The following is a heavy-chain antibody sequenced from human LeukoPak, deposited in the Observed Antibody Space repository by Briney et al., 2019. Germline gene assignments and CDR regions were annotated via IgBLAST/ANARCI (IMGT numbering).Heavy chain of an antibody. J-gene: IGHJ4*02. Sequence: PGGSLRLSCAASGFTFSSYWMSWVRQAPGKGLEWVANIKQDGSEEYYVDSVKGRFTISRGNAKNSLYLQMNSLRAEDTAVYYCARDGYYDSSGYSNYWGQGTLVTVSS. CDR2: IKQDGSEE. D-gene: IGHD3-22*01. V-gene: IGHV3-7*01. CDR1: GFTFSSYW. CDR3: ARDGYYDSSGYSNY.